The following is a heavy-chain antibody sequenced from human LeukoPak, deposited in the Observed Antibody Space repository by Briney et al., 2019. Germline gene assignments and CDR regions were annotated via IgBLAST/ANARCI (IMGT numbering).Heavy chain of an antibody. J-gene: IGHJ4*02. V-gene: IGHV3-30*18. CDR1: GFTFSRYG. CDR3: AKPAKTDYADY. CDR2: ISYDKSNR. Sequence: GGSLRLSCAASGFTFSRYGMHWVRQAPGKGLEWVALISYDKSNRNYADSVKGRFTISRDNSKNTMYLQMNSLRAEDTAVYYCAKPAKTDYADYWGQGTLVAVSS. D-gene: IGHD1-14*01.